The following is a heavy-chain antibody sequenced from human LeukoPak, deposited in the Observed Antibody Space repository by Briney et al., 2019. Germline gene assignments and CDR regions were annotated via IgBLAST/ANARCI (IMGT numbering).Heavy chain of an antibody. D-gene: IGHD4-11*01. Sequence: ASVKVSCKASGGTFSSYTISWVRQAPGQGLEWMGRTIPILGIANYAQKFQGRVTITADKSTSTAYMELSSLRSEGTAVYYCARVGSAVTTFDYWGQGTLVTVSS. CDR3: ARVGSAVTTFDY. CDR1: GGTFSSYT. J-gene: IGHJ4*02. CDR2: TIPILGIA. V-gene: IGHV1-69*02.